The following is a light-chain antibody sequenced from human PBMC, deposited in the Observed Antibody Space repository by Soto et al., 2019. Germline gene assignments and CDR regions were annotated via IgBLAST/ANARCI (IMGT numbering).Light chain of an antibody. Sequence: EIVMTQSPATLSVSPGERATLSCRASQGVSSDVAWYQQKPGQAPRILICGESTRATGIPDRFSGSGSGTELTLTINRLQSEDFALYYCQKYNNWPWTCGQGTKVDIK. CDR3: QKYNNWPWT. CDR1: QGVSSD. J-gene: IGKJ1*01. CDR2: GES. V-gene: IGKV3-15*01.